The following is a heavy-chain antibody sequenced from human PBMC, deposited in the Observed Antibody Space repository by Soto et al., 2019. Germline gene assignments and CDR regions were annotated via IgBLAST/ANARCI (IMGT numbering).Heavy chain of an antibody. D-gene: IGHD2-15*01. CDR3: AKSGYCSGGSCYPAKISRPRSTSGFDY. J-gene: IGHJ4*02. CDR1: GFTFSSYA. V-gene: IGHV3-23*01. CDR2: ISGSGGST. Sequence: GGSLRLSCAASGFTFSSYAMSWVRQAPGKVLEWVSAISGSGGSTYYADSVKGRFTISRDNSKNTLYLQMNSLRAEDTAVYYCAKSGYCSGGSCYPAKISRPRSTSGFDYWGQGTLVTVSS.